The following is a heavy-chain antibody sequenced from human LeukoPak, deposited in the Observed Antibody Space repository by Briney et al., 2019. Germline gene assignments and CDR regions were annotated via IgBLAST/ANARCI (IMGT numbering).Heavy chain of an antibody. CDR3: AKQLGYCSDGSCYFPY. D-gene: IGHD2-15*01. Sequence: GGSLRLSCAASGFTFSSSAMSWVRQAPGKGLEWVSAISNNGGYTYYADSVQGRFTISRDNSKSTLCLQMNSLRAENTAVYYCAKQLGYCSDGSCYFPYWGQGTLVTVSS. CDR1: GFTFSSSA. J-gene: IGHJ4*02. CDR2: ISNNGGYT. V-gene: IGHV3-23*01.